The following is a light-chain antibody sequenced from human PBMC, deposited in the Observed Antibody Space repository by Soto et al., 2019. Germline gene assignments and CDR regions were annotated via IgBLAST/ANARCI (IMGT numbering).Light chain of an antibody. V-gene: IGKV1-5*03. Sequence: DIEMTQSPFTLSASVGDRVTITCRASQSISTNLAWYQQKPGKTPNLLIYKASTLQSGVPSRFSGSGFGTAFTLTVNSLQPDDFATYFCQHYNEYPLTFGGGTKVEIK. CDR3: QHYNEYPLT. J-gene: IGKJ4*01. CDR1: QSISTN. CDR2: KAS.